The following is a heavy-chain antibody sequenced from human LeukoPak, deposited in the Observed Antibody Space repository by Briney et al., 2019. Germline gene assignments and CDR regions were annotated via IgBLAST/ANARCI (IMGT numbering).Heavy chain of an antibody. CDR3: ARDHLTGTTPTVDY. Sequence: GGSLRLSCAASGFTFSSYWMSWVRQAPGKGLEWVANIKQDGSEKYYVDSVKGRFTISRDNAKNSLYLQMNSLRAEDTAVYYCARDHLTGTTPTVDYWGQGTLVTVSS. D-gene: IGHD1-1*01. CDR1: GFTFSSYW. V-gene: IGHV3-7*03. J-gene: IGHJ4*02. CDR2: IKQDGSEK.